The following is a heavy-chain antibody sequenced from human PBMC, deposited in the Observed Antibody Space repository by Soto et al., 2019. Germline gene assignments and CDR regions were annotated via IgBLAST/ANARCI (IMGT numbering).Heavy chain of an antibody. CDR3: ARDCSAINCYSGLDV. J-gene: IGHJ6*02. Sequence: WASVKVSCKASGYIFTSYGISWVRQAPGQGLEWMGRINTYNGDTKYEQRSQGRVTMTTDTSTRTAYMELRSLRSDDTAVYYCARDCSAINCYSGLDVWGQGTTVTVSS. CDR2: INTYNGDT. CDR1: GYIFTSYG. V-gene: IGHV1-18*01. D-gene: IGHD2-21*01.